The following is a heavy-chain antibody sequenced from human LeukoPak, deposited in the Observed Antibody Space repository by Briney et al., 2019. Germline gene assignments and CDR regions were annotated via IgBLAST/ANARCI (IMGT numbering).Heavy chain of an antibody. Sequence: GGSLRLSCAASGLIFSTFAMSWVRQGPARGLEWVSSMRGNGETFYADSVKGRFTLSSDSSRNTVYFQLNNLRVEDTAIYYCAKASWVSSTDAVRWGQGALVTVSS. CDR1: GLIFSTFA. CDR3: AKASWVSSTDAVR. CDR2: MRGNGET. J-gene: IGHJ4*02. V-gene: IGHV3-23*01. D-gene: IGHD3-16*01.